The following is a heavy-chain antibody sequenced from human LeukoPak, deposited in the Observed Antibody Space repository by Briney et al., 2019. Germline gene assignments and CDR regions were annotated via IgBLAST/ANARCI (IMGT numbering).Heavy chain of an antibody. CDR1: GFTFSSYW. CDR2: IKSDGSVT. V-gene: IGHV3-74*01. Sequence: GGSLRLSCSASGFTFSSYWMHWVRQAPGKGLVWVSHIKSDGSVTNYADFVRGRLTISRDTAKNTLYLQMNSLRAEDTAVYYCARNWGHSDYWGQGTLVTVSS. CDR3: ARNWGHSDY. D-gene: IGHD3-16*01. J-gene: IGHJ4*02.